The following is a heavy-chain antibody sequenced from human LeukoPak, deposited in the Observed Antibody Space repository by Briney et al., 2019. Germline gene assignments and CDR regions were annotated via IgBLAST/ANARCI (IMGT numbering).Heavy chain of an antibody. Sequence: SETLSLTCAVSGGSISSSNWWNWVRQPPGKGLEWIGQIYHSGSTNYNPSLKTRVTISVDKSKSQFSLNLTSVTAADTAVYYCARLRDYYYNYMDVWGKGTTVTVSS. J-gene: IGHJ6*03. CDR2: IYHSGST. CDR3: ARLRDYYYNYMDV. CDR1: GGSISSSNW. V-gene: IGHV4-4*02.